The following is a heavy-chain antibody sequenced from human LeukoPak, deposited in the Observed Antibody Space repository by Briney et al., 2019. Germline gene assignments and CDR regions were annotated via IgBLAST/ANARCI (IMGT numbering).Heavy chain of an antibody. CDR1: GFTFSNYG. CDR2: ISYDGSNK. J-gene: IGHJ6*03. Sequence: GGSLRLSCAASGFTFSNYGMHWVRQAPGKGLEWVALISYDGSNKYYADSVKGRFTISRDNSKNTLYLQMNSLRAEDTAVYYCARGTQGGWFGEDYYMDVWGKGTTVTISS. CDR3: ARGTQGGWFGEDYYMDV. V-gene: IGHV3-30*03. D-gene: IGHD3-10*01.